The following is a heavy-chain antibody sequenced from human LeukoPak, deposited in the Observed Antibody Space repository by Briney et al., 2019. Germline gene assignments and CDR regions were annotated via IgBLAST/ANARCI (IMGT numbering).Heavy chain of an antibody. V-gene: IGHV3-15*01. Sequence: PGWSLRLSCAASGFTFSNAWMSWVRQAPGKGLEWVGRIKSKTDGGTTDYAAPVKGRFTISRDDSKNTLYLQMNSLKTEDTAVYYCTTGRTPFNGDTAMALDYWGQGTPVTVSS. J-gene: IGHJ4*02. CDR3: TTGRTPFNGDTAMALDY. D-gene: IGHD5-18*01. CDR2: IKSKTDGGTT. CDR1: GFTFSNAW.